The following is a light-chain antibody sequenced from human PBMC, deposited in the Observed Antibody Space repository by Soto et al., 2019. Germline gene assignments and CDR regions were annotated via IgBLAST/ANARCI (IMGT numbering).Light chain of an antibody. J-gene: IGKJ4*01. CDR2: GAS. Sequence: EIVLTQSPATLSLSPGERATLSCRASQSVSSYLAWYHQKPGQAPRRLISGASSRATGIPDRFSGSGSGTDFTLTISRLEPEDFAVFYCQQSGSSPETFGGGTKVDIK. CDR1: QSVSSY. CDR3: QQSGSSPET. V-gene: IGKV3-20*01.